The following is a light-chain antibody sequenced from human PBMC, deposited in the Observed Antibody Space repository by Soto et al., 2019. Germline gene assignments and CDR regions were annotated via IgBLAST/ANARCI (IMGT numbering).Light chain of an antibody. CDR2: LEGSGSY. CDR3: ETWDSNPWV. Sequence: QSVLTQSSSASASLGSSVKLTCTLSSGHSSYIIAWHQQQPGKAPRYLMKLEGSGSYNKGSGVPDRCSGSSSGADRYLTISNLQFEDEADYYCETWDSNPWVFGGGTKVTFL. V-gene: IGLV4-60*02. CDR1: SGHSSYI. J-gene: IGLJ3*02.